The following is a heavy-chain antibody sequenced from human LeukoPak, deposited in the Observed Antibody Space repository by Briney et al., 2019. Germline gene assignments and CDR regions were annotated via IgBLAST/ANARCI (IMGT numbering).Heavy chain of an antibody. CDR1: GFTFSSYS. Sequence: GGSLRLSCAASGFTFSSYSMSWVRQAPGEGLEWVSLISGSSETTHYADSVKGRFTISRDNAKNTLYLQMNSLRAEDTARYYCAKHRFSSPYSCLDDWGQGILVTVSP. CDR3: AKHRFSSPYSCLDD. D-gene: IGHD5-12*01. CDR2: ISGSSETT. J-gene: IGHJ4*02. V-gene: IGHV3-23*01.